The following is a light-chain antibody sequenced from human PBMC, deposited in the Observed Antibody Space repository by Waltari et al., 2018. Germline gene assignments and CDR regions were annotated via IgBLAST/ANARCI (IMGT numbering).Light chain of an antibody. CDR1: QDINNY. Sequence: DIQMTQSPSSLSASVGDRVTITCQASQDINNYLNWYQQKPGKAPKLLIYDASSLETVVPSRFSGSGSGSHFTFTISSLQPEDIATYYCHQYDNLPFTFGPGTKVDIK. J-gene: IGKJ3*01. V-gene: IGKV1-33*01. CDR2: DAS. CDR3: HQYDNLPFT.